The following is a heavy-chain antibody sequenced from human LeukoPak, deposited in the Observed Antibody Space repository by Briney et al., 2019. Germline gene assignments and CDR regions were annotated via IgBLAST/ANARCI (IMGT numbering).Heavy chain of an antibody. CDR2: IGPDGNEK. CDR3: AKALDY. CDR1: GFRFDTSW. V-gene: IGHV3-7*05. J-gene: IGHJ4*02. Sequence: GGSLRLSCAASGFRFDTSWMDWVRQAPGKELEWVANIGPDGNEKYYVDSVKGRFTISRDNAKSSLYLQMNGLRAEDTAVYFCAKALDYWGQGTLLTVSS.